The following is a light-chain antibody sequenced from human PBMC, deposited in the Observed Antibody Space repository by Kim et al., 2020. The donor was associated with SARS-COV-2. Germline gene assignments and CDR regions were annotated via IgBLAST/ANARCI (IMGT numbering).Light chain of an antibody. V-gene: IGLV3-1*01. CDR2: QDS. CDR1: KLGDKY. Sequence: VSAGQTASITCSGDKLGDKYACWYQQKPGQSPVLVIYQDSKRPSGIPERFSGSNSGNTATLTISGTQAMDEADYYCQAWDSSTAVFGTGTKVTVL. J-gene: IGLJ1*01. CDR3: QAWDSSTAV.